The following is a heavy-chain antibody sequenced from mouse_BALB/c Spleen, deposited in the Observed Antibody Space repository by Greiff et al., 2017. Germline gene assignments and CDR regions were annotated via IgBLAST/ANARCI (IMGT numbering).Heavy chain of an antibody. Sequence: ESGPGLVKPSQSLSLTCSVTGYSITSGYYWNWIRQFPGNKLEWMGYISYDGSNNYNPSLKNRISITRDTSKNQFFLKLNSVTTEDTATYYCARDDYPNAMDYWGQGTSVTVSS. J-gene: IGHJ4*01. CDR3: ARDDYPNAMDY. CDR2: ISYDGSN. V-gene: IGHV3-6*02. D-gene: IGHD2-13*01. CDR1: GYSITSGYY.